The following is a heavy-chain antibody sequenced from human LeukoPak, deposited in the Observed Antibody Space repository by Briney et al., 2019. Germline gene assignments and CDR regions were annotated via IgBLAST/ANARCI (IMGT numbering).Heavy chain of an antibody. V-gene: IGHV3-53*01. J-gene: IGHJ4*02. D-gene: IGHD6-19*01. CDR3: ARRYSSGWWIDY. CDR1: GFTVSSNY. Sequence: GGSLRLSCAASGFTVSSNYMSWVRQAPGKGLEWVSVIYSGGSTYYADSVKGRFTISRDSSKNTLYLQMNTLRAGDTAVYYCARRYSSGWWIDYWGQGTLDTVSS. CDR2: IYSGGST.